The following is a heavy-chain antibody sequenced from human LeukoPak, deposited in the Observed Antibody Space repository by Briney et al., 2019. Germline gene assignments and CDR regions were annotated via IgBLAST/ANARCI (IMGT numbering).Heavy chain of an antibody. V-gene: IGHV4-59*01. D-gene: IGHD3-9*01. J-gene: IGHJ5*02. CDR2: IYYSGST. Sequence: PSETLSLTCTVSGGSISSYYWSWIQQPPGKGLEWIGYIYYSGSTNYNPSLKSRVTISVDTSKNQFSLKLSSVTAADTAVYYCARSYVILSPNWFDPWGQGTLVTVSS. CDR3: ARSYVILSPNWFDP. CDR1: GGSISSYY.